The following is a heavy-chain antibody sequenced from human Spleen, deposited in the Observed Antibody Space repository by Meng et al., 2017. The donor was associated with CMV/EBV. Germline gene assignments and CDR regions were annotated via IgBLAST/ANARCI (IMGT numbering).Heavy chain of an antibody. J-gene: IGHJ6*02. CDR3: ARGKVAPLPLSYYGMDV. D-gene: IGHD2-21*02. V-gene: IGHV1-8*03. CDR1: GYTFTSYD. CDR2: MNPNSGNT. Sequence: ASVKVSCKASGYTFTSYDINWVRQATGQGLEWMGWMNPNSGNTGYAQKFQGRVTITRNTSISTAYMDLSSLRSEDTAVYYCARGKVAPLPLSYYGMDVWGQGTTVTVSS.